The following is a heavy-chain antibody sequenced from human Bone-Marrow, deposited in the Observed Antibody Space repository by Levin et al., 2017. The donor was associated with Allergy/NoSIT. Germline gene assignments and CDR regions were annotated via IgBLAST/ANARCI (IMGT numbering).Heavy chain of an antibody. D-gene: IGHD6-19*01. V-gene: IGHV3-7*02. Sequence: GGSLRLSCAASGFTFSDYWMNWVRQAPGKGLEWVANIKQDGSEKYYVDSVKGRFTISRDNARNSLYLQMNSLRAEDTAVYYCAGGVAMAGLYFWGQGTLVTVSS. CDR1: GFTFSDYW. J-gene: IGHJ4*02. CDR3: AGGVAMAGLYF. CDR2: IKQDGSEK.